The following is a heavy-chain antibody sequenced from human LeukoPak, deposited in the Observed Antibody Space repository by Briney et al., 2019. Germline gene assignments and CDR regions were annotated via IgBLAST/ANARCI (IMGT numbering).Heavy chain of an antibody. CDR2: IYPSGST. CDR1: GGSISSGGYS. Sequence: SQTLSLTCAVSGGSISSGGYSWSWIRQPPGKGLECIGYIYPSGSTYYNPSLKSRVTISIDRSKNQFSLKLNSVTAADTAVYYCCIGYSSGRAYWGQGPLVTVTA. V-gene: IGHV4-30-2*01. D-gene: IGHD6-25*01. J-gene: IGHJ4*02. CDR3: CIGYSSGRAY.